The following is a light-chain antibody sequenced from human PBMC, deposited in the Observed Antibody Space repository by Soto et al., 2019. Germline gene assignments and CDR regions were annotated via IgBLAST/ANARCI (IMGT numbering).Light chain of an antibody. CDR1: QSVSNNY. V-gene: IGKV3-20*01. Sequence: EIVLTQSPGTLSLSPGERATLSCRASQSVSNNYLAWYQQKPGQAPRLLIYGASSRATGIPDRFSGSGSGTDFTLTISRLEPEDFAVYYCQQYGNSAWTFGQGTKVDLK. J-gene: IGKJ1*01. CDR3: QQYGNSAWT. CDR2: GAS.